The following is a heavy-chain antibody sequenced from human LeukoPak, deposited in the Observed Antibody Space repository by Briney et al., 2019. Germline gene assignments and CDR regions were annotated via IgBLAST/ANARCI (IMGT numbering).Heavy chain of an antibody. Sequence: PGGSLRLSCAPSGFTLSAYAISCVPHAPGGGVGWVSPLCGRGDDTFHADSVKGRFTNSRDNSKNTLSLQMSSLRVEDSAVYFCAKDTSAWWYHRAYMNVWGTGTTVTVSS. CDR1: GFTLSAYA. D-gene: IGHD2-15*01. J-gene: IGHJ6*03. CDR2: LCGRGDDT. CDR3: AKDTSAWWYHRAYMNV. V-gene: IGHV3-23*01.